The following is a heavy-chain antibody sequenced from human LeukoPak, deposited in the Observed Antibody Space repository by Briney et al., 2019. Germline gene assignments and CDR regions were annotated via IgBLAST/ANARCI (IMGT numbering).Heavy chain of an antibody. CDR3: ARVGAVDTAMVDDY. J-gene: IGHJ4*02. D-gene: IGHD5-18*01. CDR1: GYTFTSYD. CDR2: MNPNSGNT. V-gene: IGHV1-8*01. Sequence: GASVKVSCKASGYTFTSYDINWVRQATGQGREWMGWMNPNSGNTGYAQKFQGRVTMTRNTSISTAYMELSSLRSEDTAVYYCARVGAVDTAMVDDYWGQGTLVTVSS.